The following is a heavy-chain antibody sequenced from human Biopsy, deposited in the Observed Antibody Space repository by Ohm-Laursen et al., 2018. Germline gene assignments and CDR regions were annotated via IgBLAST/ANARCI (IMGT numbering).Heavy chain of an antibody. CDR1: GGSIGTFF. J-gene: IGHJ2*01. CDR2: VYYTGST. CDR3: ARDRGYYSDRTVPGYFDL. V-gene: IGHV4-59*01. Sequence: SDTLSLTCAVSGGSIGTFFWSWIRQPPGKGLEWIGYVYYTGSTDYNPSLQSRVTISVDTSKNHFSLRLRSVTPADTAIYCARDRGYYSDRTVPGYFDLWGRGTLVTVSS. D-gene: IGHD3-22*01.